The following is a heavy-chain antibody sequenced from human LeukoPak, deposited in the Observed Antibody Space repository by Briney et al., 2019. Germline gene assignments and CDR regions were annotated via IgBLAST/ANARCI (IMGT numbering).Heavy chain of an antibody. CDR1: LGSITSYH. CDR3: AALSASHWNFDY. Sequence: SETLSLTCTVSLGSITSYHWSWVRQPPGKRLEWIGHIYHTGATGFNPSLRSRVTVSLDTSKNQFSLRLTSVTAADTAVYYCAALSASHWNFDYWGQGILVTVSP. CDR2: IYHTGAT. J-gene: IGHJ4*02. V-gene: IGHV4-4*09. D-gene: IGHD1-26*01.